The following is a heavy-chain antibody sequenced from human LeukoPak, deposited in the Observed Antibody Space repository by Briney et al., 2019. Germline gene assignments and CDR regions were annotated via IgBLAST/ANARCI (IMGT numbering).Heavy chain of an antibody. Sequence: GGSLRLSCSASGFTFSTYWMSWVRQAPGKGLEWVANMKRDGSEIYYVDSVKGRFTISRDNAKNSLFLQMNSLRAEDTAVYYCARGPYGDYVDAFDIWGQGTMVTVSS. CDR3: ARGPYGDYVDAFDI. J-gene: IGHJ3*02. CDR1: GFTFSTYW. D-gene: IGHD4-17*01. CDR2: MKRDGSEI. V-gene: IGHV3-7*01.